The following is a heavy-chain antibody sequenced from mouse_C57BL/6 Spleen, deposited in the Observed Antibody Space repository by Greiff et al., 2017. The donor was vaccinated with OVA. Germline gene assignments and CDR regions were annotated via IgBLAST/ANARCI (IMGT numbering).Heavy chain of an antibody. CDR1: GFTFNTYA. J-gene: IGHJ3*01. CDR3: VRDGYYGSSYRRAWFAY. CDR2: IRSKSSNYAT. V-gene: IGHV10-3*01. D-gene: IGHD1-1*01. Sequence: EVMLVESGGGLVQPKGSLKLSCAASGFTFNTYAMHWVRQAPGKGLEWVARIRSKSSNYATYYADSVKDRFTISRDDSQSMLYLQMNNLKTEDTAMYYCVRDGYYGSSYRRAWFAYWGQGTLVTVSA.